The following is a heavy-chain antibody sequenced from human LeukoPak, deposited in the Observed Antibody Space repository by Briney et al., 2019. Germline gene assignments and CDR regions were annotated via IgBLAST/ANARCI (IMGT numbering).Heavy chain of an antibody. V-gene: IGHV4-59*01. J-gene: IGHJ4*02. CDR2: IHYSGST. CDR1: GGSISIYY. Sequence: PSETLSLTCTVSGGSISIYYWTWIRQPPGKGLEWIGYIHYSGSTDYDPSLKSRVTISVDTSKNQFSLKLSSVTAADTAMYYCARGWGYFDYWGQGTLVTVSS. CDR3: ARGWGYFDY. D-gene: IGHD3-16*01.